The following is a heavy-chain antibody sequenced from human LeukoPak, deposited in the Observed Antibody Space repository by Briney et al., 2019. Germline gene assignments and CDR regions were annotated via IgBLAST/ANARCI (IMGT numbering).Heavy chain of an antibody. D-gene: IGHD5-18*01. J-gene: IGHJ4*02. CDR3: ASEDVDTGDF. CDR1: GFTFTNAG. Sequence: GRSLRLSCAASGFTFTNAGIHWVRLAAGEELEWVSFISHDGTNKYYSDSVDGRFTVSRLNSQNTVHLQMTDLRPDDTATYYCASEDVDTGDFWGQGTLVTVSS. CDR2: ISHDGTNK. V-gene: IGHV3-30*01.